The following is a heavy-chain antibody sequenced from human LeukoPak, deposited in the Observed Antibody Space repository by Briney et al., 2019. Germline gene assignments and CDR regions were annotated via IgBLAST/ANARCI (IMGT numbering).Heavy chain of an antibody. D-gene: IGHD3-3*02. V-gene: IGHV3-23*01. CDR2: ISSSGGST. CDR3: AKGGHFDSVGFTLQY. Sequence: GGSLRLSCAASGFTFSNYAITWVRQTPGKGLEWVSTISSSGGSTDYADSVKGRFAISRDNSKNTLYLQMNSLRVEDTVVYYCAKGGHFDSVGFTLQYWGPGTLVTVSS. J-gene: IGHJ1*01. CDR1: GFTFSNYA.